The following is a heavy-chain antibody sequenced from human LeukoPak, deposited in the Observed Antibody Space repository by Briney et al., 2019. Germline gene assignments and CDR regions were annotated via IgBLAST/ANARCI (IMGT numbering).Heavy chain of an antibody. J-gene: IGHJ6*02. CDR3: ARGAAGTTPDYYYFGLDV. V-gene: IGHV5-51*01. D-gene: IGHD1-7*01. Sequence: GESLQISCKGSGYRFTHYWIGWVRQMTGKGLEWMVIIYPGDSDTRYSPSFQGHVTISADKSINTAPLQWSSLKASDTAMYYCARGAAGTTPDYYYFGLDVWGQGTTVRVSS. CDR2: IYPGDSDT. CDR1: GYRFTHYW.